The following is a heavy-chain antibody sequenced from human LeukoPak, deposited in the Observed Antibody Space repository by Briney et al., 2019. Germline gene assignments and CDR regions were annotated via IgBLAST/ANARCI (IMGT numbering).Heavy chain of an antibody. D-gene: IGHD3-10*01. V-gene: IGHV3-11*01. CDR2: ISSSGSAI. J-gene: IGHJ4*02. CDR1: GFTFSDYY. Sequence: PGGSLRLSCAASGFTFSDYYMSWIRQAPGKGLEWVSYISSSGSAIYYADSVKGRFTISRDNAKNSLYLQMNSLRAEDTAVYYCARDSLAFPYYYGSGTPDYWGQGTLVTVSS. CDR3: ARDSLAFPYYYGSGTPDY.